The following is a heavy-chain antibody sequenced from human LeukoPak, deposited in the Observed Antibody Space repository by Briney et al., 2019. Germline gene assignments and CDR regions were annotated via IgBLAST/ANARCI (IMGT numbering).Heavy chain of an antibody. CDR1: GFTFSNYG. Sequence: PGGSLRLSCAASGFTFSNYGMHWVRQAPGKGLEWVAVISYDGSIKYYADSVKGRFTISRDNSKNTLYLQMNSLRAEDTAVYYCAKVDSGYSYGSVDYWGQGTLVTVSS. J-gene: IGHJ4*02. D-gene: IGHD5-18*01. CDR2: ISYDGSIK. CDR3: AKVDSGYSYGSVDY. V-gene: IGHV3-30*18.